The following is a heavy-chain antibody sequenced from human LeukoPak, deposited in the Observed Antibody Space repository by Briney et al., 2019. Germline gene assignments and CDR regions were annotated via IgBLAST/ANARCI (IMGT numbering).Heavy chain of an antibody. Sequence: GGSLRLSCAASGFTFSSYGMHWVRQAPGKGLEWVAFIRYDGSNKYYADSVKGRFTISRDNSKNTLYLQMNSLRAEDTAVYYCAKGGLLRFLEWFFDYWGQGTLVTVSS. D-gene: IGHD3-3*01. CDR1: GFTFSSYG. J-gene: IGHJ4*02. CDR2: IRYDGSNK. CDR3: AKGGLLRFLEWFFDY. V-gene: IGHV3-30*02.